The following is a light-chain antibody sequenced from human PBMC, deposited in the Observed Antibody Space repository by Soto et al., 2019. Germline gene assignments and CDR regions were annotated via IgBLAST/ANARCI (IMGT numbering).Light chain of an antibody. J-gene: IGKJ4*01. Sequence: EIVLTHSPATLSLSPCEGAALSSGASQSVRSELAWYQQKSGQPPRLLIYGASTRATGIPARFSGSQSGTEFTLTISSLLSEDFAVYSCQQYNNWPLTFGGGTKVDIK. V-gene: IGKV3-15*01. CDR3: QQYNNWPLT. CDR2: GAS. CDR1: QSVRSE.